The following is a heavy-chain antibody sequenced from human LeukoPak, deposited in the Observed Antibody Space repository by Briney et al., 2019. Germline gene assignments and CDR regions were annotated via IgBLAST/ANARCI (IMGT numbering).Heavy chain of an antibody. J-gene: IGHJ5*02. CDR1: GGTFSSNA. Sequence: ASVKVSCKASGGTFSSNAISWVRQAPGQGLEWMGGIIPMFGTTDYAQKFQGRVTITADKFTNTAYMELSSLRSEDTAVYYCARALAVVTNYLDPWGQGTLVTVSS. CDR2: IIPMFGTT. CDR3: ARALAVVTNYLDP. D-gene: IGHD6-19*01. V-gene: IGHV1-69*06.